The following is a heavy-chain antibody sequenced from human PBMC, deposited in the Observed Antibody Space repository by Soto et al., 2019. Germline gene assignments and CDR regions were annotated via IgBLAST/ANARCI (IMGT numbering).Heavy chain of an antibody. CDR2: MNPNSGAT. CDR3: ARVAVAARPRWYNWFDP. D-gene: IGHD2-15*01. Sequence: QEQLVQSGAEVKKPGASVKVSCKTSGYTFTDYDINWVRQATGQGLEWIGWMNPNSGATGYAQKLQGRVTMTRSASLSTAYLELRSLRSEDTAVYYCARVAVAARPRWYNWFDPWGQGTLVTVSS. V-gene: IGHV1-8*01. J-gene: IGHJ5*02. CDR1: GYTFTDYD.